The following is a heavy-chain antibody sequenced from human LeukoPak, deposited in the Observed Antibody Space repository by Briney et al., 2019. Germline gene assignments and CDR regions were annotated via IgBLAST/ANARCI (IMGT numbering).Heavy chain of an antibody. CDR3: ARAGIAAAGTNYYYYYGMDV. Sequence: PSETLSLTCTVSGGSISSYYWSWIRQPAGKGLEWIGRIYTSGSTNYNPSLKSRVTMSVDTSKNQFSLKLSSVTAADTAVYYCARAGIAAAGTNYYYYYGMDVWGQGTTVTVSS. J-gene: IGHJ6*02. CDR2: IYTSGST. V-gene: IGHV4-4*07. D-gene: IGHD6-13*01. CDR1: GGSISSYY.